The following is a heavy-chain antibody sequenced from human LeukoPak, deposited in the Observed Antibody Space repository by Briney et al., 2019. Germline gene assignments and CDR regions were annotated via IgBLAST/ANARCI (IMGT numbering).Heavy chain of an antibody. CDR1: GYTFTSYG. CDR3: ARSPGITMIVVVITPFDY. D-gene: IGHD3-22*01. V-gene: IGHV1-18*01. CDR2: ISAYNGNT. Sequence: ASVKVSCKASGYTFTSYGISWVRQAPGQGLGWMGWISAYNGNTNYAQKLQGRVTMTTDTSTSTAYMELRSLRSDDTAVHYCARSPGITMIVVVITPFDYWGQGTLVTVSS. J-gene: IGHJ4*02.